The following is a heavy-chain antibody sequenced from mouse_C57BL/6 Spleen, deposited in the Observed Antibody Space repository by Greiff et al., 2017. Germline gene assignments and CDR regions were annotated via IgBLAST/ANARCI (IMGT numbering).Heavy chain of an antibody. D-gene: IGHD1-1*01. V-gene: IGHV3-6*01. Sequence: EVQLQESGPGLVKPSQSLSLTCSVTGYSITSGYYWNWIRQFPGNKLEWMGYISYDGSNNYNPSLKNRISITRDTSKNQFFLKLNSVTTEDTATYYCAREGLYGSSYFNAMDYWGQGTSVTVSS. J-gene: IGHJ4*01. CDR1: GYSITSGYY. CDR2: ISYDGSN. CDR3: AREGLYGSSYFNAMDY.